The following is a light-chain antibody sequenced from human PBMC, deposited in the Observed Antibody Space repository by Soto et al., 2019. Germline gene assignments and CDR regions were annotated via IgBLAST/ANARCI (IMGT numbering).Light chain of an antibody. V-gene: IGLV1-40*01. CDR3: QSYDSSLPGLL. J-gene: IGLJ2*01. CDR1: NSNIGAGFA. CDR2: GDT. Sequence: QSVLTQPPSVTGAPGQRVTISCTGSNSNIGAGFAVHWYQQFPGRVPKLLIYGDTNRPSGVPDRFSGSKSGTSASLAITGLQAEDEADYYCQSYDSSLPGLLFGVRTQLTVL.